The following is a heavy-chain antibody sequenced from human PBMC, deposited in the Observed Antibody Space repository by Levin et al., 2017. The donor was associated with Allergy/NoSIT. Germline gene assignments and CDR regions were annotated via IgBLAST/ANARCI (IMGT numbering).Heavy chain of an antibody. D-gene: IGHD1-1*01. V-gene: IGHV4-34*01. CDR3: AFQDGWNDGFES. CDR1: GASFSSHS. CDR2: INLSGRT. J-gene: IGHJ4*02. Sequence: KTSETLSLTCSVSGASFSSHSWTWIRQAPGKGLEWIGEINLSGRTYYNPSLKSRVTLSLDTSKRQFSLKMTSVTAADTALYYCAFQDGWNDGFESWGQGTLVSVSS.